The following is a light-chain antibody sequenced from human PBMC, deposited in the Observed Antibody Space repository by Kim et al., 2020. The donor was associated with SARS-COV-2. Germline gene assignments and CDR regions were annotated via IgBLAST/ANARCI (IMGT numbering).Light chain of an antibody. CDR3: QSFASTSWV. CDR1: GGPIAADS. V-gene: IGLV6-57*03. Sequence: NTVTTSCTRRGGPIAADSVQWYQQRPGSAPTIVIFDDNRRPSGVPDRFSGSVDASSNSASLTISGLKTEDESDYYCQSFASTSWVFGGGTQLTVL. CDR2: DDN. J-gene: IGLJ3*02.